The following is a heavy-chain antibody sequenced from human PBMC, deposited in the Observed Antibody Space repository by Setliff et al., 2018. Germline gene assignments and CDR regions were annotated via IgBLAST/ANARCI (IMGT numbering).Heavy chain of an antibody. CDR2: IYTSGNT. J-gene: IGHJ6*03. Sequence: PSETLSLTCTVSGGSISGYYWGWIRQPPGKGLEWIGNIYTSGNTNYNPSLKSRVSISVDTSKNQFSLKLRPVTAADTAVYYCARRSPAYYSDSSGYFYDTSPYMDVWGKGTTVTVSS. CDR3: ARRSPAYYSDSSGYFYDTSPYMDV. D-gene: IGHD3-22*01. CDR1: GGSISGYY. V-gene: IGHV4-4*08.